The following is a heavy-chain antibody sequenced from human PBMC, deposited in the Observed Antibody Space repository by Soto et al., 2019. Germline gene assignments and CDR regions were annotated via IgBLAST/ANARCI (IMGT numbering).Heavy chain of an antibody. D-gene: IGHD3-3*01. J-gene: IGHJ4*02. CDR1: GGTFSSYA. Sequence: GASVKVPCKASGGTFSSYAISWVRQAPGQGLEWMGGIIPIFGTANYAQKFQGRVTITADESTSTAYMELSSLRSEDTAVYYCARTSDDFWSGYYKAFDYWGQGTLVTVSS. V-gene: IGHV1-69*13. CDR3: ARTSDDFWSGYYKAFDY. CDR2: IIPIFGTA.